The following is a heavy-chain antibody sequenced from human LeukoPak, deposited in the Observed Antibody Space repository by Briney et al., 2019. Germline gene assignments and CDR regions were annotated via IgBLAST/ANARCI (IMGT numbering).Heavy chain of an antibody. CDR2: ISGSGGST. V-gene: IGHV3-23*01. Sequence: PGGSLRLSCAASGSTFSSYAMSWVRQAPGKGLEWVSAISGSGGSTYYADSVKGQLTISRDNSKNTLYLQMNSLRAEDTAVYYCAKGNYNDYYYYYMDVWGKGTTVTVSS. CDR1: GSTFSSYA. D-gene: IGHD1-7*01. CDR3: AKGNYNDYYYYYMDV. J-gene: IGHJ6*03.